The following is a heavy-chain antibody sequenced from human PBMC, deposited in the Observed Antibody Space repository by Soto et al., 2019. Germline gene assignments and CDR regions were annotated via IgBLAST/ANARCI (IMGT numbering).Heavy chain of an antibody. CDR3: AKDLLTGYPLAY. CDR2: ISYDGSTK. J-gene: IGHJ4*02. CDR1: GFTFSSYG. V-gene: IGHV3-30*18. Sequence: QVQLVESGGGVVQPGRSLRLSCAASGFTFSSYGMHWVRQAPGKGLEWVAVISYDGSTKYYADSVKGRFTISRDNSKNTLYLQMNSLRAEDTAVYYCAKDLLTGYPLAYWGQGTLVTVSS. D-gene: IGHD3-9*01.